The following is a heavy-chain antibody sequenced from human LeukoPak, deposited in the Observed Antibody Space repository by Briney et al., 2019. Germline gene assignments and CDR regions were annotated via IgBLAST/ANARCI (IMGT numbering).Heavy chain of an antibody. CDR3: ARDGYSSPVDY. Sequence: GGSLRLSCAVSGFTVSSNYMSWVRQAPGKGLEWVSVIYSGGSTYYADSVKGRFTISRDNSKNTLYLQMNSLRAEDTAVYYCARDGYSSPVDYWGQGTLVTVSS. J-gene: IGHJ4*02. V-gene: IGHV3-53*01. D-gene: IGHD6-19*01. CDR2: IYSGGST. CDR1: GFTVSSNY.